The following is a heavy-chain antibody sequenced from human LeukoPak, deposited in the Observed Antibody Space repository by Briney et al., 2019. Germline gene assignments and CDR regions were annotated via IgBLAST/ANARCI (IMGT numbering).Heavy chain of an antibody. Sequence: PGGSLRISCAASGFSFSSYGMHWVRQAPGKGLEWVSTISGSDGDTYYADSVKGRFTISRDNSKNTLYLQMNSLRAEDTAVYYCARDLYRIIVVPHYFDYWGQGTLVTVSS. CDR1: GFSFSSYG. J-gene: IGHJ4*02. CDR2: ISGSDGDT. D-gene: IGHD3-22*01. CDR3: ARDLYRIIVVPHYFDY. V-gene: IGHV3-23*01.